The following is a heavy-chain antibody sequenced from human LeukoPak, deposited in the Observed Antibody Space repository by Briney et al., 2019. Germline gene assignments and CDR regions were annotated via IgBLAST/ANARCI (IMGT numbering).Heavy chain of an antibody. CDR3: ARFDY. CDR1: GFTFSSYE. CDR2: ISGSGSLI. Sequence: PGGSLRLSCAASGFTFSSYEMNWVRQAPGKGLEWVSYISGSGSLIYYADSVKGRLTISRDNAENSLYLRMNSLRAEDTAVYYCARFDYWGQGTLVTVSS. V-gene: IGHV3-48*03. J-gene: IGHJ4*02.